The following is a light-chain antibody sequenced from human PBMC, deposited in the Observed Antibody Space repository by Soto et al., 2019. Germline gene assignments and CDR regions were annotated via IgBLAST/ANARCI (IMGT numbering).Light chain of an antibody. CDR3: LSYDSSMSGCV. CDR1: SSNIGAGYD. CDR2: GNS. J-gene: IGLJ1*01. V-gene: IGLV1-40*01. Sequence: QSVLTQPPSVSGAPGQRVTISCTGSSSNIGAGYDVHWYQQLPGTAPKLLIYGNSNRPSGVPDRFSGSKSGTSASLAITGLQAEDEAVYYCLSYDSSMSGCVFGTGTKLTVL.